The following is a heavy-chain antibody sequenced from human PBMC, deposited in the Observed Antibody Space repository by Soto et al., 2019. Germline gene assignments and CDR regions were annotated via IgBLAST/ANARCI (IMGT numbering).Heavy chain of an antibody. V-gene: IGHV3-23*01. J-gene: IGHJ5*02. CDR2: ISGSGGST. CDR1: GFTFSSYA. Sequence: PGGSLRLSCAASGFTFSSYAMSWVRQAPGKGLEWVSAISGSGGSTYYADSVKGRITISRDNPKNTLYLQMNSLRAEDTAVYYWAKEEGEQQLLPWVRWFDPWGQGTMVTVSS. D-gene: IGHD6-13*01. CDR3: AKEEGEQQLLPWVRWFDP.